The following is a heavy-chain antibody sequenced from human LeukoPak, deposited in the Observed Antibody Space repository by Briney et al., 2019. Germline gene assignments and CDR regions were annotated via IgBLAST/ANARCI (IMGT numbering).Heavy chain of an antibody. V-gene: IGHV3-30*02. J-gene: IGHJ4*02. Sequence: PGGSLRLSCAASGFTFSSYGMHWVRRAPGRGLEWVAFIRYDGSNKYYADSVKGRFTISRDNSKNTLYLQMNSLRAEDTAVYYCAKLPDYCDSSGHLDYWGQGTLVTVSS. CDR1: GFTFSSYG. D-gene: IGHD3-22*01. CDR2: IRYDGSNK. CDR3: AKLPDYCDSSGHLDY.